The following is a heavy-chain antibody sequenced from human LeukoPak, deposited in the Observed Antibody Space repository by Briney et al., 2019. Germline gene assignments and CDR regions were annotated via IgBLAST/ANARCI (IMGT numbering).Heavy chain of an antibody. CDR2: IKEDGSEK. D-gene: IGHD1-26*01. CDR1: GFTFRNYW. V-gene: IGHV3-7*01. CDR3: ARGGPTVGTDY. Sequence: GGSLRLSCAGSGFTFRNYWMNWVRQAPGKGLEWVANIKEDGSEKYYVDSVKGRFTVSRGNAKNSLYLQINSLRADDTAVYYCARGGPTVGTDYWGQGTLVTVSS. J-gene: IGHJ4*02.